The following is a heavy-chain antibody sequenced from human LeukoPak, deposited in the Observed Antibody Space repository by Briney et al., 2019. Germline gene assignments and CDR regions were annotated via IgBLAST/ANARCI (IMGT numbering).Heavy chain of an antibody. Sequence: GASVKVSCKASGYTFTSYDINWVRQATGQGLEWMGWMNPNSGNTGYAQKFQGRVTMTRNTSISTAYMELSRLRSEDTAVYYCARGWDSSLAGYGVDVWGQGTTVTVSS. CDR2: MNPNSGNT. CDR1: GYTFTSYD. D-gene: IGHD6-13*01. V-gene: IGHV1-8*01. CDR3: ARGWDSSLAGYGVDV. J-gene: IGHJ6*02.